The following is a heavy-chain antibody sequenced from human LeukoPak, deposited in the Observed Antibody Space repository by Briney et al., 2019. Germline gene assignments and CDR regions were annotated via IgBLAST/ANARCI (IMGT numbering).Heavy chain of an antibody. V-gene: IGHV3-20*04. CDR2: FNWNGGST. D-gene: IGHD1-26*01. CDR1: GFSIDDYG. J-gene: IGHJ4*02. Sequence: PGGSLRLSCAASGFSIDDYGMSWVRQAPRRGLEWVSGFNWNGGSTGYADSVKGRFTISRDNAKNSLYLQMNSLRAEDTALYYCARRWDSRFYFDYWGQGTLVTVSS. CDR3: ARRWDSRFYFDY.